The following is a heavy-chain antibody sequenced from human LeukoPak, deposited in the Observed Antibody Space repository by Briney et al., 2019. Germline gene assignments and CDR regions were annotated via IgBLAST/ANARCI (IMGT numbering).Heavy chain of an antibody. D-gene: IGHD3-22*01. V-gene: IGHV1-2*02. CDR2: FNPNSGDT. CDR1: GYTITDYY. Sequence: ASVKVSCKASGYTITDYYIHWVRQAPGQRLECMGWFNPNSGDTNYAQNFQGRVTMTRDTSISTVYMELNRLRSDDAAVYYCARASHSSGYYTLDYWGQGTLVTVSS. CDR3: ARASHSSGYYTLDY. J-gene: IGHJ4*02.